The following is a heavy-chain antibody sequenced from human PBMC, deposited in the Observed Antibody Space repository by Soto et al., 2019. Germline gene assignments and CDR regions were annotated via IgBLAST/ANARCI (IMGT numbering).Heavy chain of an antibody. CDR3: ARQDTSVYAFAY. Sequence: SETLSLTCTVSGGSISSFDWNWIRQSPGKGLEWIGYISYSGSTNYNPSLKSRVTISVDTSKNQFSLKLSSVTAADTAVYYCARQDTSVYAFAYGGKGPLVTVSP. D-gene: IGHD3-22*01. J-gene: IGHJ4*02. V-gene: IGHV4-59*08. CDR1: GGSISSFD. CDR2: ISYSGST.